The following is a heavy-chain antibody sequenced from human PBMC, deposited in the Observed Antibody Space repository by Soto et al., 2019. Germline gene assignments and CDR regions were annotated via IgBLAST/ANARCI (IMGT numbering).Heavy chain of an antibody. V-gene: IGHV4-30-2*01. CDR3: ARGQVVAAQH. CDR2: IYHSGST. Sequence: PSETLSLTCAVSGGSISRGGYSWSWIRQPPGKGLEWIGYIYHSGSTYYNPSLKSRVTISVDRSKNQFSLKLSSVTAADTAVHYCARGQVVAAQHWGQGTLVTVSS. J-gene: IGHJ4*02. D-gene: IGHD2-15*01. CDR1: GGSISRGGYS.